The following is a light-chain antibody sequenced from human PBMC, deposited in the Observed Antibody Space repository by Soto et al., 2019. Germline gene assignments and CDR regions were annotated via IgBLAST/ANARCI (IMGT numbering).Light chain of an antibody. CDR1: SSDIGNYNY. J-gene: IGLJ1*01. Sequence: QSALTQPASVSGSPGQSITISCTGTSSDIGNYNYVSWYQQHPGKAPKLIIYEVNNRPSGVSNRFSGSKSDNTASLTISGRHAEDEADYYCSSYTTVNTLVAFGTGTKVTVL. CDR2: EVN. V-gene: IGLV2-14*01. CDR3: SSYTTVNTLVA.